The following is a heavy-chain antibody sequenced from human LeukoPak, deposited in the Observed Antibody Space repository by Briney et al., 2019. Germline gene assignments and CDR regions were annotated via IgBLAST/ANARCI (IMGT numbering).Heavy chain of an antibody. J-gene: IGHJ5*02. CDR3: AARGPLGEYSSSWYNWFDP. CDR2: INHSGST. D-gene: IGHD6-13*01. Sequence: PSETLSLTCAVYGGSFSGYYWSWIRQRPGKGLEWLGEINHSGSTNYNPSLKSRVTISVDTSKNQFSLKLSSVTAADTAVYYCAARGPLGEYSSSWYNWFDPWGQGTLVTVSS. CDR1: GGSFSGYY. V-gene: IGHV4-34*01.